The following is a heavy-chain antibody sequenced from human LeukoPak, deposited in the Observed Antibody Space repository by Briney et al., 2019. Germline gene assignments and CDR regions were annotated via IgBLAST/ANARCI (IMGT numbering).Heavy chain of an antibody. V-gene: IGHV4-59*08. Sequence: QASETLSLTCTVSGGSISSYYWSWIRQPPGKGLEWIGYIYYSGSTNYNPSLKSRVTISVDTSKNQFSLKLSSVTAADTAVYYCARHTPSGVGATTVDYWGQGTLVTVSS. CDR3: ARHTPSGVGATTVDY. J-gene: IGHJ4*02. CDR2: IYYSGST. CDR1: GGSISSYY. D-gene: IGHD1-26*01.